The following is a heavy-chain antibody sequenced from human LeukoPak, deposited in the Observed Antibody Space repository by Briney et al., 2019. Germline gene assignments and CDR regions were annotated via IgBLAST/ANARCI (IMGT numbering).Heavy chain of an antibody. Sequence: TGGSLRLSCAASGFTFSDSYMNWIRQAPGKGLELLSYISGSSSDVNYIDSVRGRFTVSRDNAKNSLYLHMNSLTVEDTAVYYCSRDPRHNDFWGQGTLVTVSS. CDR3: SRDPRHNDF. CDR1: GFTFSDSY. J-gene: IGHJ4*02. V-gene: IGHV3-11*01. CDR2: ISGSSSDV.